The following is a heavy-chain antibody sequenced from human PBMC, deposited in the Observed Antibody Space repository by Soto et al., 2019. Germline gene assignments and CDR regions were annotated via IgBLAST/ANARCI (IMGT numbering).Heavy chain of an antibody. CDR1: GFPFSSYW. J-gene: IGHJ6*03. CDR3: VRGAKGGYYVDV. V-gene: IGHV3-74*01. Sequence: EVQLVESGGGSVQPGESLRLSRAASGFPFSSYWIHWVRQAPGKGLVWVSRIKYDGTITNYADSLKGRLTISRDNAENTVYLQMNSLRVEDTAVYYCVRGAKGGYYVDVWGKGTTVTVSS. D-gene: IGHD6-13*01. CDR2: IKYDGTIT.